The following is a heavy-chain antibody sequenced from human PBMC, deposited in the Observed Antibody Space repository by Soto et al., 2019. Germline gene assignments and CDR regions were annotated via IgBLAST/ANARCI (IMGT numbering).Heavy chain of an antibody. CDR1: GYTLTCYY. CDR3: ARDLCGGDCYFDY. J-gene: IGHJ4*02. V-gene: IGHV1-46*01. CDR2: INPSGGST. D-gene: IGHD2-21*02. Sequence: VASVKVSCKASGYTLTCYYMHWVRQAPGQGLEWMGIINPSGGSTSYAQKFQGRVTMTRDTSTSTVYMELSSLRSEDTAVYYCARDLCGGDCYFDYWGQGTLVTVSS.